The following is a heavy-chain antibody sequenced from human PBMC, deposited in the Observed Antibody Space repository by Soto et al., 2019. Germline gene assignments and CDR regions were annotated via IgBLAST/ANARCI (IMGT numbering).Heavy chain of an antibody. V-gene: IGHV1-2*04. CDR3: AREGVVAAREQYYYYGMDV. Sequence: GASGKVSCKASGYTFTGYYMHWVRQAPGQGLEWMGWINPNSGGTNYAQKFQGWVTMTRDTSISTAYMELSRLRSDDTAVYYCAREGVVAAREQYYYYGMDVWGQGTTVTVSS. CDR2: INPNSGGT. J-gene: IGHJ6*02. CDR1: GYTFTGYY. D-gene: IGHD2-15*01.